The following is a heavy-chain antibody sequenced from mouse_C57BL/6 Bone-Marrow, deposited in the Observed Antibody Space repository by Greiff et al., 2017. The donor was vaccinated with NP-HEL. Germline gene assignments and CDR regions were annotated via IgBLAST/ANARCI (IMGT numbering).Heavy chain of an antibody. CDR1: GYTFTSYW. CDR2: IYPGSGST. CDR3: ARTARMTTRRGRYAMDY. Sequence: VQLQQPGAELVKPGASVKMSCKASGYTFTSYWITWVKQRPGQGLEWIGDIYPGSGSTNYNEKFKGKATLTVDTSSSTASMQLSSLTSEESAVYYCARTARMTTRRGRYAMDYGGQGTSVTVTS. D-gene: IGHD2-4*01. J-gene: IGHJ4*01. V-gene: IGHV1-55*01.